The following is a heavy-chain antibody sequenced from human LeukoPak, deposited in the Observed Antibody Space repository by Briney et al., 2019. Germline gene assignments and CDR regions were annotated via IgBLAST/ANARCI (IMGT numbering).Heavy chain of an antibody. D-gene: IGHD3-22*01. J-gene: IGHJ6*02. CDR2: INHSGST. CDR3: ARCPLNYYDSSGYWDYYGMDV. Sequence: PSETLPLTCAVYGGSFSGYYWSWIRQPPGKGLEWIGEINHSGSTNYNPSLKSRVTISVDTSKNQFSLKLSSVTAADTAVYYCARCPLNYYDSSGYWDYYGMDVWGQGTTVTVSS. CDR1: GGSFSGYY. V-gene: IGHV4-34*01.